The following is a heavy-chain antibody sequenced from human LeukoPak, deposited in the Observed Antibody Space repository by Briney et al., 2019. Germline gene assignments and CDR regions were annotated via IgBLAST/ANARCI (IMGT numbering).Heavy chain of an antibody. CDR1: GFTFSSYA. Sequence: GGSLRLSCAASGFTFSSYAMSWVRQAPGKGLEWVSTISGGGGNTYYADSVKGRFTISRENDKNSLYLQMNSLGAGDTAIYYCTRGGLEAPCDVWGQGTMVAVSS. D-gene: IGHD5-24*01. J-gene: IGHJ3*01. V-gene: IGHV3-23*01. CDR2: ISGGGGNT. CDR3: TRGGLEAPCDV.